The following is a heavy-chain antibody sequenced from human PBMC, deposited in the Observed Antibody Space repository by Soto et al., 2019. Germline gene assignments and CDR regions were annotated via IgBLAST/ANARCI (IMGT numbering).Heavy chain of an antibody. V-gene: IGHV1-69*02. Sequence: QVPLVQSGAEVKKPGSSVKVSCKASGGTFGRYTINWVRQAPGQGLEWMGRIIPVLNVANYAQKFQDRVTITADKSTSTAYMELSSLRSEDTAVYYCARSPPTISDYYFYMDVWGKGTTVTVSS. CDR2: IIPVLNVA. D-gene: IGHD1-26*01. J-gene: IGHJ6*03. CDR1: GGTFGRYT. CDR3: ARSPPTISDYYFYMDV.